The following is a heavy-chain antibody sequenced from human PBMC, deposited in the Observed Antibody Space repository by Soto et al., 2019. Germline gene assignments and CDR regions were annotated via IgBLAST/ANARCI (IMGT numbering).Heavy chain of an antibody. Sequence: ASVKVSCKASGYTFTSYAMHWVRQAPGQRLEWMGWINAGNGNTKYSQKFQGRVTITRDTSASTAYMELSSLRSEDTAVYYCARELYSCGAECPYYMDYWGQGTPVTVSS. V-gene: IGHV1-3*01. J-gene: IGHJ4*02. CDR3: ARELYSCGAECPYYMDY. CDR1: GYTFTSYA. CDR2: INAGNGNT. D-gene: IGHD2-21*01.